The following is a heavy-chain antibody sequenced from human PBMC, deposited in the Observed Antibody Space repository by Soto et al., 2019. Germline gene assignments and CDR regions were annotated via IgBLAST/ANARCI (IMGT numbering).Heavy chain of an antibody. D-gene: IGHD2-2*01. J-gene: IGHJ6*03. CDR1: GFTFSSYG. V-gene: IGHV3-30*18. CDR2: ISYDGSNK. CDR3: AKGGYCSSTSCYASYYYMDV. Sequence: QVQLVESGGGVVQPGRSLRLSCAASGFTFSSYGMHWVRQAPGKGLEWVAVISYDGSNKYYADSVKGRFTISRDNSKKPLYLQMNSLRAEDTAVYYCAKGGYCSSTSCYASYYYMDVWGKGTTVTVSS.